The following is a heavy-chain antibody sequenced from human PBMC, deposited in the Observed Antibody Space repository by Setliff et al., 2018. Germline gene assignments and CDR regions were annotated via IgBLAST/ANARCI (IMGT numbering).Heavy chain of an antibody. CDR1: GFTFRSYE. D-gene: IGHD6-19*01. V-gene: IGHV3-23*01. J-gene: IGHJ3*02. CDR2: ITDSGSKI. Sequence: GSLRLSCAASGFTFRSYEMNWVRQTPGKGLEWVSTITDSGSKILYVDSVKGRFTISRDNSKNSLYLQMDSLRPEDTAVYYCIRDTSGRDAFDIWGQGTMVTVSS. CDR3: IRDTSGRDAFDI.